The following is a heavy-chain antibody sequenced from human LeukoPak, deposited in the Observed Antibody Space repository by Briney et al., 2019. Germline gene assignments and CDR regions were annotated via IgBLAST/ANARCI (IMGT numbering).Heavy chain of an antibody. CDR2: ISSSSSYI. CDR1: GFTFSSYS. V-gene: IGHV3-21*01. Sequence: PGGSLRLSCAASGFTFSSYSMNWVRQAPGKGLEWVSSISSSSSYIYYADSVKGRFTISRDNAKNSLYLQMNSLRAEDTAVYYCARDSYYDFWSGYYPDINWFDPWGQGTLVTVSS. J-gene: IGHJ5*02. D-gene: IGHD3-3*01. CDR3: ARDSYYDFWSGYYPDINWFDP.